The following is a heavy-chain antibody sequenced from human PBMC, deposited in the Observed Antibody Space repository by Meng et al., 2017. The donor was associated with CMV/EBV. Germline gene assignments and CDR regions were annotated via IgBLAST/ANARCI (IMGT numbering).Heavy chain of an antibody. CDR2: IYYSGST. CDR3: ARDRAVAGTGWFDP. J-gene: IGHJ5*02. D-gene: IGHD6-19*01. V-gene: IGHV4-39*07. CDR1: GCSISSSSYY. Sequence: SGCSISSSSYYWGWIRQPPGKGLEWIGSIYYSGSTYYNPSLKSRVTISVDTSKNQFSLKLSSVTAADTAVYYCARDRAVAGTGWFDPWGQGTLVTVSS.